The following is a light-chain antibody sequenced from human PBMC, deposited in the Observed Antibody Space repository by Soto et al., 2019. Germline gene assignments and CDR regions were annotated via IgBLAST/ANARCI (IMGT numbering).Light chain of an antibody. CDR2: WAS. CDR3: QQYYRTPIT. V-gene: IGKV4-1*01. Sequence: IVMTQSPDSLSASLGERATINGRSSQSVFYSSNNKKCLAWYQHKPGQPPKLFIYWASTRDSGVPERFSGSGSGTDFTLTISSLQAEDVEVYSCQQYYRTPITFGGGTKV. CDR1: QSVFYSSNNKKC. J-gene: IGKJ4*01.